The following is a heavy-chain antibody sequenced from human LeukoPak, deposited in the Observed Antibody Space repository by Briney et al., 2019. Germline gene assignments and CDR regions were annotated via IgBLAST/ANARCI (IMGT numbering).Heavy chain of an antibody. Sequence: LRLSCASSGFTFHQYWMHGVPDAPGTGLVCGSRITTDGSITNSADSVKGRFTVSRDNAKNTVYLQMNSLRAEDTALYYCARDETRPYNYYMDVWGKGTTVTVSS. J-gene: IGHJ6*03. D-gene: IGHD3-16*01. V-gene: IGHV3-74*01. CDR3: ARDETRPYNYYMDV. CDR1: GFTFHQYW. CDR2: ITTDGSIT.